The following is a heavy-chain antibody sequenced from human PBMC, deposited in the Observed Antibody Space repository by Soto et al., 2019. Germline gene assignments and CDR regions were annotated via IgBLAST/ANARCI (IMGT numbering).Heavy chain of an antibody. CDR3: AKCGRGSATCYGAFDF. CDR2: IYSGGST. CDR1: GFTVSTKY. J-gene: IGHJ3*01. Sequence: GGSLRLSCAASGFTVSTKYMSWVRQAPGKGLEWVSVIYSGGSTYYADSVKGRFTISRDNSKNTLFLQMNSLRGEDTALYYCAKCGRGSATCYGAFDFWGQGTMVTVSS. D-gene: IGHD2-2*01. V-gene: IGHV3-66*01.